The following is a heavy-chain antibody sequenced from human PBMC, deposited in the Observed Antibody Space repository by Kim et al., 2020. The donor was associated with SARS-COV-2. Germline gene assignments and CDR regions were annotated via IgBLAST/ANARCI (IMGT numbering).Heavy chain of an antibody. V-gene: IGHV1-24*01. CDR3: ATNLSPRPPPRVSMAN. D-gene: IGHD6-6*01. CDR1: GYTLTELS. CDR2: FDPEDGET. Sequence: ASVKVSCKVSGYTLTELSMHWVRQAPGKGLEWMGGFDPEDGETIYAQKFQGRVTMTEDTSTDTAYMELSSLRSEDTAVYYCATNLSPRPPPRVSMANWGQGTLVTVSS. J-gene: IGHJ4*02.